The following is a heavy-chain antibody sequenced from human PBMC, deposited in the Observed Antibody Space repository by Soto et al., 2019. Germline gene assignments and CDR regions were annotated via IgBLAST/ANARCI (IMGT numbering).Heavy chain of an antibody. D-gene: IGHD3-10*01. V-gene: IGHV3-21*01. Sequence: PGGSLRLSCAASGFTFSSYSMNWVRQAPGKGLEWVSSISSSSSYIYYADSVKGRFTISRDNAKNSLYLQMNSLRAEDTAVYYCARDSSSPLYGSGSYPDYYYYYGMDVWGQGTTVTVSS. CDR2: ISSSSSYI. J-gene: IGHJ6*02. CDR1: GFTFSSYS. CDR3: ARDSSSPLYGSGSYPDYYYYYGMDV.